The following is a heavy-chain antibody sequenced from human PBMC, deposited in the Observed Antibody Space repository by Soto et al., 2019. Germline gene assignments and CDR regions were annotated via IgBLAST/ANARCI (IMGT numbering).Heavy chain of an antibody. CDR3: AKGLSSTRGSPGY. CDR2: ISWNSGSI. CDR1: GFTFDDYA. V-gene: IGHV3-9*01. D-gene: IGHD2-2*01. J-gene: IGHJ4*02. Sequence: GGSLRLSCAASGFTFDDYAMHWVRQAPGKGLEWVSGISWNSGSIGYADSVKGRFTISRDNAKNSLYLQMNSLRAEDTALYYCAKGLSSTRGSPGYWGQGTLVTVSS.